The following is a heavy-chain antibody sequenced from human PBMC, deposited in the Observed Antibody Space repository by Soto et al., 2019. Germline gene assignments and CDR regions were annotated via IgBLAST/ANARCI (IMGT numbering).Heavy chain of an antibody. Sequence: SETLSLTCNVSGGSISSYYWSWIRQPPGKGLEWIGYIYYSGSTNYNPSLKSRVTISVDTSKNQFSLKLSSVTAADTAVYYCAREGDGYSSGLYWFDPWGQGTLVTVSS. CDR1: GGSISSYY. CDR3: AREGDGYSSGLYWFDP. V-gene: IGHV4-59*01. J-gene: IGHJ5*02. CDR2: IYYSGST. D-gene: IGHD6-19*01.